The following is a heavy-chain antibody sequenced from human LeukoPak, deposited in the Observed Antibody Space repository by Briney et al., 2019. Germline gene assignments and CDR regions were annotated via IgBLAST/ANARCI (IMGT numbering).Heavy chain of an antibody. Sequence: PGGSLRLSCAASRFSFSNYWMHWVRHAPGKGLVWVSRVKSDGSNPSYADSVKGRFTISRDNAENMLYLQMNTLGAEATAVYYCARDIVSGSGSLDYWGQGTLVTVSS. V-gene: IGHV3-74*01. J-gene: IGHJ4*02. CDR1: RFSFSNYW. CDR3: ARDIVSGSGSLDY. D-gene: IGHD3-10*01. CDR2: VKSDGSNP.